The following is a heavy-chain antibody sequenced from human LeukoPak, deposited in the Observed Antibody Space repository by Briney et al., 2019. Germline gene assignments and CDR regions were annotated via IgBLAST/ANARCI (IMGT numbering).Heavy chain of an antibody. V-gene: IGHV4-61*02. D-gene: IGHD3-10*01. CDR1: GGSISSGRYY. J-gene: IGHJ5*02. CDR2: IYTSGSI. CDR3: ARELNLVRAVSYNWFDP. Sequence: SQTLSLTXTVSGGSISSGRYYSSWIRQPAGKGLEWIGRIYTSGSINYNSSLKSRVTISLDTSKNQFSLKLSSVTAADTAVYYCARELNLVRAVSYNWFDPWGQGTLVTVSS.